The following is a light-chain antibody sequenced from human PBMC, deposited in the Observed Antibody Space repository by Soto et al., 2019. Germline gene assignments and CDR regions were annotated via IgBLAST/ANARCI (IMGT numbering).Light chain of an antibody. Sequence: VLTQSPGSLSLSPGERATLSCRASQSVSSTYLAWYQQKPSQAPSLLIYGASSRATGIPDRFSGSGSGTDFTLTICRLEPDDFAVYYCQQFGSSPRTFGQGTKVDI. CDR3: QQFGSSPRT. CDR1: QSVSSTY. V-gene: IGKV3-20*01. J-gene: IGKJ1*01. CDR2: GAS.